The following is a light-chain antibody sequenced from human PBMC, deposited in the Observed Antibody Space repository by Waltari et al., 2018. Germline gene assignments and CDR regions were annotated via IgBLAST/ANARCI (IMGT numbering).Light chain of an antibody. J-gene: IGKJ1*01. Sequence: ELVLTQSPGNLSLSPGQRAALTCRASHSVSRTLAWYQQKPGQAPRLLIYDASTRATGIPDRFSGSGFGTGFSLTISRLEPEDFAVYYCQKYGTLPATFGQGTTVEIK. CDR2: DAS. V-gene: IGKV3-20*01. CDR3: QKYGTLPAT. CDR1: HSVSRT.